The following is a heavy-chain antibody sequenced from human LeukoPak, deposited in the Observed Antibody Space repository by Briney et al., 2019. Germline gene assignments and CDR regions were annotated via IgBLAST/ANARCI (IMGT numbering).Heavy chain of an antibody. CDR1: GYTFTSYG. Sequence: ASVKVSCKASGYTFTSYGISWVRQAPGQGLEWMGWISAYNGNTNYAQKLQGRVTMTTDTYTSTAYMELRSLRSDDTAVYYCARDYYDSSGSSWFDPWGQGTLVTVSS. J-gene: IGHJ5*02. V-gene: IGHV1-18*01. CDR3: ARDYYDSSGSSWFDP. D-gene: IGHD3-22*01. CDR2: ISAYNGNT.